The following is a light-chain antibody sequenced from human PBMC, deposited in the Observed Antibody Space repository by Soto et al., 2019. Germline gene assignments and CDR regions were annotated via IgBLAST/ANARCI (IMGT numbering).Light chain of an antibody. CDR2: DAS. V-gene: IGKV1-13*02. J-gene: IGKJ4*01. CDR3: QQFNSYPT. Sequence: AIPLTQSPSSLSASVGDRVTITCRASQGISSALAWYQQKPGKAPKVLISDASTLESGVPSRFSGSGSGTDFTLTISSLQPEDFATYYCQQFNSYPTFGGGTKVEIK. CDR1: QGISSA.